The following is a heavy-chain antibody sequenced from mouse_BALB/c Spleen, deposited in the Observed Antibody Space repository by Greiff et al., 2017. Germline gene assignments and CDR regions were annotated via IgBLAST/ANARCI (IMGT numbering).Heavy chain of an antibody. CDR1: GYTFTSYW. V-gene: IGHV1-87*01. J-gene: IGHJ1*01. CDR2: IYPGDGDT. CDR3: AREGNYGYFDV. D-gene: IGHD2-1*01. Sequence: VKVVESGAELARPGASVKLSCKASGYTFTSYWMQWVKQRPGQGLEWIGAIYPGDGDTRYTQKFKGKATLTADKSSSTAYMQLSSLASEDSAVYYCAREGNYGYFDVWGAGTTVTVSS.